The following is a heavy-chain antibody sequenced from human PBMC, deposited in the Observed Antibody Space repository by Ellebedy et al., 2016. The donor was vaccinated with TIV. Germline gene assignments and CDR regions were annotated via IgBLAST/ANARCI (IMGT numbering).Heavy chain of an antibody. CDR2: LSSDGSNK. CDR3: ARGGSSGSSDY. CDR1: GFTFRSHG. J-gene: IGHJ4*02. D-gene: IGHD3-10*01. V-gene: IGHV3-30*03. Sequence: GGSLRLXCVASGFTFRSHGIYWVRQAPGKGLEWVAVLSSDGSNKYYADSVKGRFTISRDNSKNTLYLQMNSLRTDDMAVYYCARGGSSGSSDYWGQGTLVTGSS.